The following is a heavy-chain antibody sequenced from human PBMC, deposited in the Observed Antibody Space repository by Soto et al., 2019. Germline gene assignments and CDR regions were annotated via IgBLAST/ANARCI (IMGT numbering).Heavy chain of an antibody. D-gene: IGHD3-10*01. Sequence: TGGSLRLSCKASGFTFGDYAMSWFRQAPGKGLEWVGFIRSKAYGGTTIYAASVKGRFTISRDDSKSIAYLQMNSLKTEDTAVYYCTRTGDYYGSGTSFDSWGQGTLVTVSS. CDR2: IRSKAYGGTT. V-gene: IGHV3-49*03. CDR1: GFTFGDYA. CDR3: TRTGDYYGSGTSFDS. J-gene: IGHJ4*02.